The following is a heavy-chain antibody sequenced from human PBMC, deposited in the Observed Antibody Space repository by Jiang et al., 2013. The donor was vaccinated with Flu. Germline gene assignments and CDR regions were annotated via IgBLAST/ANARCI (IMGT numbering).Heavy chain of an antibody. CDR3: ARRVAAAYYGMDV. Sequence: GAEVKKPGASVKVSCKASGYTFTSHALSWVRQAPGQGLEWMGWVSAYNGNTNYAQKFQSRVTMTTDTPTSTAYMELRSLRNDDTAVYYCARRVAAAYYGMDVWGQGTTVTVSS. CDR1: GYTFTSHA. CDR2: VSAYNGNT. J-gene: IGHJ6*02. D-gene: IGHD2-2*01. V-gene: IGHV1-18*01.